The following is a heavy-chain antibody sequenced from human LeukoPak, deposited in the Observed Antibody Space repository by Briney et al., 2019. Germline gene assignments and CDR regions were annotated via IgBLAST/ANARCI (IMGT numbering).Heavy chain of an antibody. D-gene: IGHD4-11*01. Sequence: GGSLRLSCATSGFTFSHYGMHWVRQAPGKGLEWVAVIWSDGTNRYYGDPVKGRFTISRDNFQRTVYLQMDNLRAEDTAVYYCAKDAQRGFDYRNSLDRWGQGTLVTVSS. CDR3: AKDAQRGFDYRNSLDR. CDR2: IWSDGTNR. V-gene: IGHV3-33*06. J-gene: IGHJ4*02. CDR1: GFTFSHYG.